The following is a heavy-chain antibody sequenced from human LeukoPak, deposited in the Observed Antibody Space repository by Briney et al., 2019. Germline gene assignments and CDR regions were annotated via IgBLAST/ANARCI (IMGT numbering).Heavy chain of an antibody. CDR1: GGPFSGYY. Sequence: SETLSLTCAVYGGPFSGYYWSWIRQPPGKGLEWIGEINHSGSTNYNPSLKSRVTISVDTSKNQFSLKLSSVTAADTAVYYCARVRTVTTRTLVDYWGQGTLVTVSS. CDR3: ARVRTVTTRTLVDY. D-gene: IGHD4-17*01. V-gene: IGHV4-34*01. J-gene: IGHJ4*02. CDR2: INHSGST.